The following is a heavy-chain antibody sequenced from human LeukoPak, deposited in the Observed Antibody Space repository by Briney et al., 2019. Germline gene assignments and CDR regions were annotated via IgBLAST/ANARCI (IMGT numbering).Heavy chain of an antibody. CDR2: INAGNGNT. D-gene: IGHD2-15*01. Sequence: ASVKVSCKASGYTFTGYYMHWVRQAPGQRLEWMGWINAGNGNTKYSQKFQGRVTITRDTSASTAYMELSSLRSEDTAVYYCARGTYCSGGSCYFRFSMDVWGQGTTVTVSS. CDR1: GYTFTGYY. J-gene: IGHJ6*02. CDR3: ARGTYCSGGSCYFRFSMDV. V-gene: IGHV1-3*01.